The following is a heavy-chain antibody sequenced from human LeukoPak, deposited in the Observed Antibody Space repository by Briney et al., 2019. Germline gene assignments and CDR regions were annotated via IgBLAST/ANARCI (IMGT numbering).Heavy chain of an antibody. CDR2: IRQDGNEK. V-gene: IGHV3-7*03. D-gene: IGHD3-22*01. CDR3: AKARAASFDSSGYYDY. CDR1: GFRFSNWW. J-gene: IGHJ4*02. Sequence: PGGSLRLSCAASGFRFSNWWMSWVRQAPGKGLEWVANIRQDGNEKNYVDSVKGRFTISRDNAKNSLYLQMNSLRAEDMALYYCAKARAASFDSSGYYDYWGQGTLVTVSS.